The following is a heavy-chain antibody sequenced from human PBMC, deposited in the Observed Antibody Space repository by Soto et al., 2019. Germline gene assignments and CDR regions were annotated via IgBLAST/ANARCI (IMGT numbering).Heavy chain of an antibody. J-gene: IGHJ5*02. V-gene: IGHV2-5*02. Sequence: QITLKESGPTLVNPTQTLTLTCTFSGFSLSTSGVGVGWIRQPPGKALEWLALIYWDDDKRYSPSLKSRLTITKDTSKNQVVLTMTNMDPVDTATYYCARVLEIFGVVIINWFDPWGQGTLVTVSS. CDR1: GFSLSTSGVG. D-gene: IGHD3-3*01. CDR3: ARVLEIFGVVIINWFDP. CDR2: IYWDDDK.